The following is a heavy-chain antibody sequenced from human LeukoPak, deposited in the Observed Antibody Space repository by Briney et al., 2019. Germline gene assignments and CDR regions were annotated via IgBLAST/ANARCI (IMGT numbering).Heavy chain of an antibody. CDR3: ARIRADSSGYYYKYFDF. V-gene: IGHV3-48*03. Sequence: GGSLRLSCVVSGFTFSIYEMNWVRQAPGKGLEWVSYISSGGGTIYDADSVKGRFTISRDNAKNSLYLQMNSLRAEDTAVYYCARIRADSSGYYYKYFDFWGQGTLVTVSS. D-gene: IGHD3-22*01. CDR1: GFTFSIYE. J-gene: IGHJ4*02. CDR2: ISSGGGTI.